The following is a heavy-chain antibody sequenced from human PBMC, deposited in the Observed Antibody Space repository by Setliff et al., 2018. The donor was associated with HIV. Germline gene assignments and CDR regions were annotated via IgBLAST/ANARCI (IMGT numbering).Heavy chain of an antibody. Sequence: GGSLRLSCATSTFTFDSFSMTWVRQAPGKGLEWVANINQDGSEKNYLGSVKGRFAISKDFAKRSVYLQMDNLRAEDTATYYCARGLWLGTFDLWGQGTLVTVSS. D-gene: IGHD6-19*01. CDR1: TFTFDSFS. CDR3: ARGLWLGTFDL. J-gene: IGHJ5*02. CDR2: INQDGSEK. V-gene: IGHV3-7*03.